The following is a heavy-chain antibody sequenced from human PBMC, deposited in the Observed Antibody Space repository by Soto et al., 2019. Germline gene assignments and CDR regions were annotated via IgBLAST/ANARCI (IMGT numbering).Heavy chain of an antibody. CDR1: GGTFNTYT. CDR3: GTTYCRDSSCPRDFEF. V-gene: IGHV1-69*02. D-gene: IGHD2-21*01. CDR2: FIPILDMA. J-gene: IGHJ4*02. Sequence: QVQVVQSGAEVKKPESSVKVSCKPSGGTFNTYTVNWVRLAPGHGLEWMGRFIPILDMANYAQKFQDRVTITADTSTFTAYMELNRLTSDDTAVYYCGTTYCRDSSCPRDFEFSGPGTRVTVSS.